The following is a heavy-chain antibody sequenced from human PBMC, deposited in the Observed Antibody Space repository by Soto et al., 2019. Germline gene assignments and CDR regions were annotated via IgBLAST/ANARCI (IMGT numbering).Heavy chain of an antibody. CDR3: ARITGRHLDY. D-gene: IGHD1-20*01. CDR1: SGSISVTNVF. J-gene: IGHJ4*02. Sequence: SETLSLTCTVSSGSISVTNVFWGWVRQPPGKGLEWIGNIDYSGTAYFSPSLATRATFHVDTSKNQFSLTLYSVTAADTAVYYCARITGRHLDYWGQGTPVTVSS. CDR2: IDYSGTA. V-gene: IGHV4-39*01.